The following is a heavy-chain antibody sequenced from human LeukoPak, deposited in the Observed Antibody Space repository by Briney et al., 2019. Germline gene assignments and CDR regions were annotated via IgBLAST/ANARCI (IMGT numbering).Heavy chain of an antibody. CDR2: IYTSGST. Sequence: PSETLSLTCTVSGGSISSYYWSWIRQPAGKGLEWIGRIYTSGSTNYNPSLKSRVTMSVDMSKNQFSLRLSSVTAADTAVYYCAREPLYCSSTSCPFDYWGQGTLVTVSS. D-gene: IGHD2-2*01. CDR1: GGSISSYY. V-gene: IGHV4-4*07. J-gene: IGHJ4*02. CDR3: AREPLYCSSTSCPFDY.